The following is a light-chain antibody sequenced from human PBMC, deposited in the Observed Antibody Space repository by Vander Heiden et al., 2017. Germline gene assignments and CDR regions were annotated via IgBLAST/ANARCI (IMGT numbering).Light chain of an antibody. V-gene: IGLV1-40*01. CDR2: GNS. Sequence: QSVLTQPPSVSGAPGQRVTISCTRSSSNIGAGYDVHWYQQLPGPAPKLLIYGNSNRPSGVPDRFSGSKSGTSASLAITGLQAEDEADYYCQSYDSSLSGSVFGGGTKLTVL. CDR1: SSNIGAGYD. CDR3: QSYDSSLSGSV. J-gene: IGLJ2*01.